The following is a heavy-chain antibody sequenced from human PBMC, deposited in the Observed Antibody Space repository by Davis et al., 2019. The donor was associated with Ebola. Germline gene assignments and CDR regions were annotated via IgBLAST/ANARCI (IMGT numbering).Heavy chain of an antibody. CDR2: IYYSGST. D-gene: IGHD3-22*01. J-gene: IGHJ6*03. Sequence: SCTVSGGSISRGGSYWTWIRQHPGKGLEWIGYIYYSGSTYYKPSLKSRVTISLDTSKNQFSLNLYSVTAADTAVYYCARDLRYDSSGYDYYFYMDVWGKGTTVTVFS. V-gene: IGHV4-31*02. CDR3: ARDLRYDSSGYDYYFYMDV. CDR1: GGSISRGGSY.